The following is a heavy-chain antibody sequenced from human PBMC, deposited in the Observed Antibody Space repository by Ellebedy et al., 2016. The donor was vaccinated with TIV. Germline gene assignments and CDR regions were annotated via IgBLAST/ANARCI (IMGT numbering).Heavy chain of an antibody. J-gene: IGHJ3*02. CDR1: GFTFSGYW. D-gene: IGHD2-8*02. CDR3: AAVQYWEAAFDI. V-gene: IGHV3-74*01. Sequence: GESLKISCAASGFTFSGYWMHWVRQVPGKGLVWVSRINGDGSSTAYADSVKGRFTISRDNAKNTLYLQMNSLRAEDTAGYYCAAVQYWEAAFDIWGQGTMVTVSS. CDR2: INGDGSST.